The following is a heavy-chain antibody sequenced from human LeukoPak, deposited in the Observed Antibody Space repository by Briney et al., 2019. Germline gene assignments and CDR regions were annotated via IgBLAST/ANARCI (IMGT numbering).Heavy chain of an antibody. CDR3: AISGGDYYYYYMDV. V-gene: IGHV1-69*13. J-gene: IGHJ6*03. CDR2: IISVLGTT. CDR1: GGTFSTYA. Sequence: SMKVSCKASGGTFSTYAISWVRQAPGQGLEWMGGIISVLGTTNYAQKFQARVTITADESTNTAYMDLNSLRSEDTAVYYCAISGGDYYYYYMDVWGKGTTVIISS. D-gene: IGHD3-10*01.